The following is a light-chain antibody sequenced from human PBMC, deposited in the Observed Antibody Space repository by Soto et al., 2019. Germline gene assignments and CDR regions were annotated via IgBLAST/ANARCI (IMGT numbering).Light chain of an antibody. CDR1: QSVTTS. V-gene: IGKV3-11*01. Sequence: EIELTQSPATLSLSPGERATLSCRASQSVTTSLAWFQHKPGQAPRLLIYTASNRATGIPSRFSGSGSGTEFTLTISGLEPDDFAVYYCQQCHSWPRTFGQGTKVEIK. CDR2: TAS. J-gene: IGKJ1*01. CDR3: QQCHSWPRT.